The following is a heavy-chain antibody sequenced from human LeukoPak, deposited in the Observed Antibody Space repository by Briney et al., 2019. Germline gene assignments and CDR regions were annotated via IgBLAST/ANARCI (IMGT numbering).Heavy chain of an antibody. D-gene: IGHD2-2*01. CDR3: ARVGGYCSSTSCSPRTLDY. Sequence: ASAKVSCKASGYTFTGYYMHWVRQAPGQGLEWMGRINPNSGGTNYAQKFQGRVTMTRDTSISTAYMELSRLRSDDTAVYYCARVGGYCSSTSCSPRTLDYWGQGTLVTVSS. CDR2: INPNSGGT. CDR1: GYTFTGYY. V-gene: IGHV1-2*06. J-gene: IGHJ4*02.